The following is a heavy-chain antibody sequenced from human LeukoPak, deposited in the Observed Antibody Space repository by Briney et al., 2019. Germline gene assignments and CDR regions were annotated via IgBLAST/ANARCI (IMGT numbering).Heavy chain of an antibody. CDR1: GASFSGNY. Sequence: SGTLSLTCTVSGASFSGNYWGWIRQPPGKGLEWIAYIYDGGSTRYNASVESRVTLSVDMSKTEFFLKLSSVTAADTATYYCARGVSGWYQVHWLDPWGQGTLVTVSS. V-gene: IGHV4-59*08. CDR2: IYDGGST. CDR3: ARGVSGWYQVHWLDP. J-gene: IGHJ5*02. D-gene: IGHD6-19*01.